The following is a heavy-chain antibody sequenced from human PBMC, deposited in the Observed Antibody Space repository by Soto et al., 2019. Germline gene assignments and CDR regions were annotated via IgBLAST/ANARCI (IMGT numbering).Heavy chain of an antibody. J-gene: IGHJ4*02. D-gene: IGHD3-9*01. CDR3: ARGGITIFFDY. CDR1: GYTFTSYA. Sequence: QVQLVQSGAEVKKPRASVKVSCKASGYTFTSYAMHWVRQAPGQRLEWMGWINAGNGNTKYSQKFQGRVTITRDTSASTAYMELSSLRSEDTAVYYCARGGITIFFDYWGQGTLVTVSS. CDR2: INAGNGNT. V-gene: IGHV1-3*01.